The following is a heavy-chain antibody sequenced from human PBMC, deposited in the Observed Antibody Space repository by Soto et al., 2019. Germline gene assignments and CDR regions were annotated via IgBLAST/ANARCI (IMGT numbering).Heavy chain of an antibody. J-gene: IGHJ3*02. CDR3: ARAYSSSSGRDAFDI. D-gene: IGHD6-6*01. V-gene: IGHV3-48*01. CDR1: GFTFSNYN. CDR2: ITSSSSTI. Sequence: GGSLRLSCAASGFTFSNYNMNWVRQAPGKGLEWVSYITSSSSTIYYADSVKGRFTISSDNAKNSLFLQMNSLRAEDTAVYYCARAYSSSSGRDAFDIWGQGTMVTVSS.